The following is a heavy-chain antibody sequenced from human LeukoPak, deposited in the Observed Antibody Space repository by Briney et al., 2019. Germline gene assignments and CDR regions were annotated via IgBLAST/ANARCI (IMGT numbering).Heavy chain of an antibody. V-gene: IGHV1-46*01. CDR3: ARDRGTWNDDGFDY. CDR1: GYTFTNSY. J-gene: IGHJ4*02. Sequence: ASVKVSCKASGYTFTNSYMHWVRQAPGQGLEWMGLINPSGGSTSYAQKFQGRVTLTRDMSTSTVSMELSRLRSEDTAVYYCARDRGTWNDDGFDYWGQGTLVTVSS. D-gene: IGHD1-1*01. CDR2: INPSGGST.